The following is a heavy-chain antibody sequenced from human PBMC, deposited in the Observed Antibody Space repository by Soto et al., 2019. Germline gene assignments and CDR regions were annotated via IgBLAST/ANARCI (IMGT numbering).Heavy chain of an antibody. D-gene: IGHD5-12*01. CDR2: TSAYNGNT. J-gene: IGHJ5*02. Sequence: QVRLVQSGAEVKKPGASVKVSCKASGYTFTSYGISWVRRAPGQGREWMGGTSAYNGNTNYAQKFQGRVTMTTDTSTSTNYKELQRLTSDEPAGDYFPRDPSWRGFEQPNWLDHGSQGNQVTLSS. CDR1: GYTFTSYG. V-gene: IGHV1-18*01. CDR3: PRDPSWRGFEQPNWLDH.